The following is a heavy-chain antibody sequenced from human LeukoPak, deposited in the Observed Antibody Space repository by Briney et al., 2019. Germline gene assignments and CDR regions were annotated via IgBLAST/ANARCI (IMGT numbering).Heavy chain of an antibody. D-gene: IGHD3-10*01. CDR2: INAGNGKT. Sequence: GASVKVSCKASGYTFTSYAMHWVRQAPGQRLEWMGWINAGNGKTKYSQKFQGRVTITRDTSASTAHMELSSLRSEDTAVYYCAGDPTYYYAFDIWGQGAMVTVSS. CDR3: AGDPTYYYAFDI. CDR1: GYTFTSYA. V-gene: IGHV1-3*01. J-gene: IGHJ3*02.